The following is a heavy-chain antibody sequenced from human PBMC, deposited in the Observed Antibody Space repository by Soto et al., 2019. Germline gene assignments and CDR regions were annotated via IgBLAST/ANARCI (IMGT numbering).Heavy chain of an antibody. Sequence: QVQLQESGPGLVKPSETLSLTCAVSGASITAYYWAWVRQPPGKGLEYIGHVHNSGRADYNPSLRSRVTISVDTSRNQFSLHLNSVTAADTAVYFCARHENGGTHPLAYWGQGTLVTVSS. CDR1: GASITAYY. V-gene: IGHV4-59*08. CDR2: VHNSGRA. J-gene: IGHJ4*02. D-gene: IGHD2-8*01. CDR3: ARHENGGTHPLAY.